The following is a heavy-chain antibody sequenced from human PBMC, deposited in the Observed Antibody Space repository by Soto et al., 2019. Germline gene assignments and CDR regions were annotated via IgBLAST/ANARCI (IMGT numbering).Heavy chain of an antibody. Sequence: QVQLVQSGGEVKKPVASVKVSCKASAYTFTNYGISWVRQAPGQGLEWMGWISAYNGNINYAQKFRGRVTMTTAPSTSSGYLEVRSLRSEDTDVYYCARSGSSWSFREFDSWGQGALVTVSS. V-gene: IGHV1-18*01. CDR3: ARSGSSWSFREFDS. J-gene: IGHJ4*02. D-gene: IGHD6-13*01. CDR2: ISAYNGNI. CDR1: AYTFTNYG.